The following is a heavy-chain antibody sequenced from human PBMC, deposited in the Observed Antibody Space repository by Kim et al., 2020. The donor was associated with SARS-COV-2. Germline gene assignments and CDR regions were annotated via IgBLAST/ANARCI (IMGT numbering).Heavy chain of an antibody. CDR1: GGSISSSSYY. CDR2: IYYSGST. D-gene: IGHD2-2*01. CDR3: ARHSRIVVVPAAILA. Sequence: SETLSLTCTVSGGSISSSSYYWGWIRQPPGKGLEWIGSIYYSGSTDYNPSLKSRVTISVDTSKNQFSLKLSSVTAADTAVYYCARHSRIVVVPAAILAWGQGTLVTVSS. V-gene: IGHV4-39*01. J-gene: IGHJ4*02.